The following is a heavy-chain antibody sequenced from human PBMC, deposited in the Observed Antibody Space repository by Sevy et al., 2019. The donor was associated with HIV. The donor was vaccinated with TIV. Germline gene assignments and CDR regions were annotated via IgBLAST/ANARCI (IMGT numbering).Heavy chain of an antibody. D-gene: IGHD3-10*01. Sequence: ASVKVSCKASGYTFTSYAFHWVRQAPGQRLEWMGWINAGNGNTKYSEKFQGRVTITRDTSASTAYMELSSLRSEDTAVYYCARDYFGSGTFYNGNFFDYWDQGTLVTVSS. CDR3: ARDYFGSGTFYNGNFFDY. CDR2: INAGNGNT. J-gene: IGHJ4*02. CDR1: GYTFTSYA. V-gene: IGHV1-3*01.